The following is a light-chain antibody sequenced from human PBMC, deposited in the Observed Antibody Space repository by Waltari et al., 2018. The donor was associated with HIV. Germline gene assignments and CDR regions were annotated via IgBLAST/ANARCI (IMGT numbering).Light chain of an antibody. V-gene: IGLV10-54*04. J-gene: IGLJ3*02. CDR1: SHNVGNQG. CDR2: RNN. Sequence: QAGLTQPPSVSKDLRQTATLTCTGNSHNVGNQGATWLQHHQDHPPKLLSYRNNNRPSGISERFSASRSRNTASLTITGLQPEDEADYYCSAWDSSLGAWVFGGGTKLTVL. CDR3: SAWDSSLGAWV.